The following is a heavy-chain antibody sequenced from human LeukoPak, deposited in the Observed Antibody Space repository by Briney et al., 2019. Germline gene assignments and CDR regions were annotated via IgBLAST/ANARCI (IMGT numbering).Heavy chain of an antibody. J-gene: IGHJ6*03. CDR3: ARPSIVARRSYYYMDV. CDR2: IYYSGST. V-gene: IGHV4-39*01. D-gene: IGHD6-6*01. CDR1: GGSISSSSYY. Sequence: SETLSLTCTVSGGSISSSSYYWGWIRQPPGKGLEWIGSIYYSGSTYYNPSLKSRVTISVDTSKNQFSLKLSAVTAADTAVYYCARPSIVARRSYYYMDVWGKGTTVTVSS.